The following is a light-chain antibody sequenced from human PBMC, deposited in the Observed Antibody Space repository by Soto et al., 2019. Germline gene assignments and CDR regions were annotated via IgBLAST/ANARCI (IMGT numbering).Light chain of an antibody. CDR3: SSYTSSSTLV. Sequence: QSALTQHASVSGSPGQSITISCTGTSSDVGGYNYVSWYQQHPGKAPKLMIYEVSNRPSGVSNRFSGSKSGNTASLTISGLKAENEDDYYCSSYTSSSTLVFGTETKVTV. J-gene: IGLJ1*01. CDR2: EVS. CDR1: SSDVGGYNY. V-gene: IGLV2-14*01.